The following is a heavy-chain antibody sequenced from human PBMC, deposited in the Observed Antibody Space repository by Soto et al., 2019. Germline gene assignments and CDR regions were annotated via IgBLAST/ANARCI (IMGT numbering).Heavy chain of an antibody. V-gene: IGHV4-59*01. CDR1: GGSISSYY. J-gene: IGHJ6*04. Sequence: PSETLSLTCTVSGGSISSYYWSWIRQPPGKGLEWIGYIYYSGSTNYNPSLKSRVTISVDTSKNQFSLKLSSVTAADTAVYYCARDGVGIYGDLDYYYGMDVRRKGTTVTVSS. CDR3: ARDGVGIYGDLDYYYGMDV. D-gene: IGHD4-17*01. CDR2: IYYSGST.